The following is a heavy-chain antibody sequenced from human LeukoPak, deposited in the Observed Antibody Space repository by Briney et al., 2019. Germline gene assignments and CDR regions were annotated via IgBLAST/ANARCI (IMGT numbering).Heavy chain of an antibody. V-gene: IGHV4-59*12. Sequence: PSETLSLTCTVSGGSISSYYWSWIRQSPGKGLECIGYIHYTGSTNYNPSLKSRVTISVDTSKNQFSLKVSSVTAADTAVYYCARVKDPGGYYYYNYMDIWGKGNTVTVSS. CDR2: IHYTGST. D-gene: IGHD3-16*01. J-gene: IGHJ6*03. CDR1: GGSISSYY. CDR3: ARVKDPGGYYYYNYMDI.